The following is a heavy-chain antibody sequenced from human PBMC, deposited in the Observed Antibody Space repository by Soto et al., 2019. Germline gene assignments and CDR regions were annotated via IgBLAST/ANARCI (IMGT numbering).Heavy chain of an antibody. D-gene: IGHD3-3*01. CDR2: IYYSGST. V-gene: IGHV4-31*03. J-gene: IGHJ4*02. CDR3: ARTRFLEWLLSVFDY. Sequence: SETLSLTCTVSGGSISSGGYYWSWIRQHPGKGLEWIGYIYYSGSTYYNPSLKSRVTISVDTSKNQFSLKLSSVTAADTAVYYCARTRFLEWLLSVFDYWGQGTLVTVSS. CDR1: GGSISSGGYY.